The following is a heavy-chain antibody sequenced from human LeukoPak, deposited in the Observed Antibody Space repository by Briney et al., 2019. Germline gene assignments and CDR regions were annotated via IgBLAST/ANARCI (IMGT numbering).Heavy chain of an antibody. CDR3: ARGRPIAAVNWFDP. D-gene: IGHD6-13*01. CDR1: GGSFSGYY. CDR2: INHSGCT. Sequence: PSETLSLTCAVYGGSFSGYYWSWIRQPPGKGLEWIGEINHSGCTNYNPSLKSRVTISVDTSKNQFSLKLSSVTAADTAVYYCARGRPIAAVNWFDPWGQGTLVTVSS. V-gene: IGHV4-34*01. J-gene: IGHJ5*02.